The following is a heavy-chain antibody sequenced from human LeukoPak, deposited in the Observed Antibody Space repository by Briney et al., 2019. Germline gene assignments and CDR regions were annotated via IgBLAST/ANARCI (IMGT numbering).Heavy chain of an antibody. J-gene: IGHJ5*02. V-gene: IGHV1-46*01. CDR3: ARDEGSYYYDSSATNWFDP. CDR2: INPSGGST. D-gene: IGHD3-22*01. CDR1: GYTFTSYY. Sequence: ASVKVSCKASGYTFTSYYMHWVRQAPGQGLEWMGIINPSGGSTSYAQKFQGRVTMTRGTSTSTVYMELSSLRSEDTAVYYCARDEGSYYYDSSATNWFDPWGQGTLVTVSS.